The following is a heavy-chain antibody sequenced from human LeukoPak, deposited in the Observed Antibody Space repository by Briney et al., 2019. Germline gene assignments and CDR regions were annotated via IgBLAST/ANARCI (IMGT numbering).Heavy chain of an antibody. D-gene: IGHD3-9*01. Sequence: ASVKVSCKASGYTFTGYYMHWVRQAPGQGLKWMGWINPNSGGTNYVQKFQGRVTMTRDTSISTAYMELSRLRSDDTAVYYCARDLDDILTGYRFDYWGQGALVTVSS. J-gene: IGHJ4*02. CDR2: INPNSGGT. CDR3: ARDLDDILTGYRFDY. CDR1: GYTFTGYY. V-gene: IGHV1-2*02.